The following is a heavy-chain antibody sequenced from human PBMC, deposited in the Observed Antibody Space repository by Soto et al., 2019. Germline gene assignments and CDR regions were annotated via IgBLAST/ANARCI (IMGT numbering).Heavy chain of an antibody. Sequence: QVQLQESGPGLVKPSETLSLTCTVSGGSISSYYWSWIRQPPGKGLEWIGYIYYSGSTNYNPSLKSRVTISVDTSKNQVALKLSSVTAADTAVYYCARTGITIFGVVTSYVFDPWGQGTLVTVSS. CDR2: IYYSGST. V-gene: IGHV4-59*01. CDR1: GGSISSYY. J-gene: IGHJ5*02. CDR3: ARTGITIFGVVTSYVFDP. D-gene: IGHD3-3*01.